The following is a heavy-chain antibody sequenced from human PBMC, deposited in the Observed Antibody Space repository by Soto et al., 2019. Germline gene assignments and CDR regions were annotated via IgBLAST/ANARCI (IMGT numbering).Heavy chain of an antibody. Sequence: QVQLVESGGGVVQPGRSLRLSCAASGFSISRSAMHWVRQAPGKGREWVAVIAYDGSNRGYADSAKDRFTISIDNSKNTVLLQMCSVRGEDTVVYYCARDLQSGTDYVNWFAAWGQGTLVTVSS. V-gene: IGHV3-30*04. D-gene: IGHD4-17*01. CDR1: GFSISRSA. CDR3: ARDLQSGTDYVNWFAA. CDR2: IAYDGSNR. J-gene: IGHJ5*02.